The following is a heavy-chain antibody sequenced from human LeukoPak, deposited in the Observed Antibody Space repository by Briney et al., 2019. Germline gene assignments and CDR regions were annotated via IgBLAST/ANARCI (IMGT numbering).Heavy chain of an antibody. CDR2: ISQSEIT. CDR3: ARAAGSAFDS. D-gene: IGHD3-10*01. Sequence: PSETLSLTCSVSGGSFSDYYWSWIRQPPGKGLEWIGEISQSEITNYNPSLKSRVAISVDTSTNQFSLRLSSVTAADTAVYYCARAAGSAFDSWGQGTLVTVSS. J-gene: IGHJ4*02. V-gene: IGHV4-34*09. CDR1: GGSFSDYY.